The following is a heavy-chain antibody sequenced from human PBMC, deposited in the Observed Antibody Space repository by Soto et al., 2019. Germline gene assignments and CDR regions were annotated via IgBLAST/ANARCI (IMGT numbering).Heavy chain of an antibody. CDR1: GGSISSYY. J-gene: IGHJ3*02. V-gene: IGHV4-59*01. D-gene: IGHD2-15*01. CDR3: ARVWRYCSGGSCYPEDAFDI. Sequence: SETLSLTCTVSGGSISSYYWSWIRQPPGKGLEWIGYIYYSGSTNYNPSLKSRVTISVDTSKNQFSLKLSSVTAADTAVYYCARVWRYCSGGSCYPEDAFDIWGQGTMVTVSS. CDR2: IYYSGST.